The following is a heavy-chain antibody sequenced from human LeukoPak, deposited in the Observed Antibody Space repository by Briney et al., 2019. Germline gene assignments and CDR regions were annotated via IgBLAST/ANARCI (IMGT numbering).Heavy chain of an antibody. CDR3: AKDVSWNWFDP. Sequence: PGGSLRLSCAASGFTFSTYAMYWVRQAPGKGLEWVAVISYDGSNKYYADSVKGRFTISRDNSENTLYLQMNTLRAEDTAVYYCAKDVSWNWFDPWGQGTLVTVSS. CDR1: GFTFSTYA. J-gene: IGHJ5*02. V-gene: IGHV3-30*18. CDR2: ISYDGSNK.